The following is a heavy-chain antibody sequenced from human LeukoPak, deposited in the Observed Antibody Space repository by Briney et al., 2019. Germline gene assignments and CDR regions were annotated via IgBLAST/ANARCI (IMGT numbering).Heavy chain of an antibody. V-gene: IGHV3-74*01. CDR2: IDSDGTNR. Sequence: PGGSLRLSCAASGFTFSRYWMHWVRQAPGKGLVWVSRIDSDGTNRDYADSVKGRFTISRDNAKNTVYLQMNSLRDEDTAVYYCASPRGYCTNGVCDAFDYWGQGTLVTVSS. J-gene: IGHJ4*02. D-gene: IGHD2-8*01. CDR1: GFTFSRYW. CDR3: ASPRGYCTNGVCDAFDY.